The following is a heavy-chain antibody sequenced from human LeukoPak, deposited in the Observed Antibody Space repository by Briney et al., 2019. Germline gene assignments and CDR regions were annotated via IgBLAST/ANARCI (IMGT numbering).Heavy chain of an antibody. D-gene: IGHD1-20*01. V-gene: IGHV3-48*02. J-gene: IGHJ4*02. CDR3: ARALAYNWNDLFDY. CDR1: GFTFSSYS. Sequence: GGSLRLACAASGFTFSSYSMDWVRQAPGKGLECVSYISSSISTIYYADSVKGRFTISRDNAKNSLYLQMNSLRDEDTAVYFCARALAYNWNDLFDYWGQETLLTVSS. CDR2: ISSSISTI.